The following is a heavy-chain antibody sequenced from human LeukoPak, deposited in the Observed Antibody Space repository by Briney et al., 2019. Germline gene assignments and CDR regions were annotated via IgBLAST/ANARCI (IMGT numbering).Heavy chain of an antibody. Sequence: GRSLRLSCAASGFTFSSYAMHWVRQAPGKGLEWVAVISYDGSNKYYADSVKGRFTISRDNSKNTLYLQMNSLRAEDTAVYYCAREAYPEWLLFRGYFDYCGQGTLVTVSS. CDR1: GFTFSSYA. CDR3: AREAYPEWLLFRGYFDY. V-gene: IGHV3-30-3*01. J-gene: IGHJ4*02. D-gene: IGHD3-3*01. CDR2: ISYDGSNK.